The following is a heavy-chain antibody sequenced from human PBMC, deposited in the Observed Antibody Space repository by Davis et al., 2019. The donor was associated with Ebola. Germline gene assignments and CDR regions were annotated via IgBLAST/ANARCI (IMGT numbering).Heavy chain of an antibody. CDR1: GGSFSGYY. Sequence: SETLSLTCAVYGGSFSGYYWSWIRQPPGKGLEWIGEINHSGSTNYNPSLKSRVTISVDTSKNQFSLKLSSVTAADTAVYYCARHFAPYYDFWSGYHSPYYYYGMDVWGQGTTVTVSS. J-gene: IGHJ6*02. V-gene: IGHV4-34*01. CDR2: INHSGST. CDR3: ARHFAPYYDFWSGYHSPYYYYGMDV. D-gene: IGHD3-3*01.